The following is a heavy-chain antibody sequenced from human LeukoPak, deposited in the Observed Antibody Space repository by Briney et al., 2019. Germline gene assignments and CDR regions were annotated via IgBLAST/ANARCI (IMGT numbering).Heavy chain of an antibody. J-gene: IGHJ4*02. Sequence: SETLSLTCTVSGGSISSSSYYWGWIRQPPGKGLEWIGSIYYSGSTYYNPSLKSRVTISVDTSKNQFSLKLSSVTAADTAVYYCARHRGFMVTAFGYWGQGTLVTVSS. CDR2: IYYSGST. D-gene: IGHD5-18*01. V-gene: IGHV4-39*01. CDR1: GGSISSSSYY. CDR3: ARHRGFMVTAFGY.